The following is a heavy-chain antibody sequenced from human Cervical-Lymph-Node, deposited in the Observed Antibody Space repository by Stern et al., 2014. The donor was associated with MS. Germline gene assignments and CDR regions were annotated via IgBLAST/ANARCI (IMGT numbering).Heavy chain of an antibody. V-gene: IGHV2-5*02. CDR2: LYLDDAK. J-gene: IGHJ4*02. CDR3: AHSRVKYGRGGTCYSSVFDY. Sequence: QITLKESGPTLVKPTHTVTLTCTLSGFSVTTAGVGVGWIPQPPGKALEWLALLYLDDAKLSSPSLKNRPTISQDTSNTPVVPVMTDVNPVGTATYYCAHSRVKYGRGGTCYSSVFDYWGQGTLVTVSS. D-gene: IGHD2-15*01. CDR1: GFSVTTAGVG.